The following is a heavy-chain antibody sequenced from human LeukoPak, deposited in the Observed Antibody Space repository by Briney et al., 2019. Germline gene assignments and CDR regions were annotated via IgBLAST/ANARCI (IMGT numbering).Heavy chain of an antibody. CDR2: ISGSGDNT. D-gene: IGHD2-21*02. V-gene: IGHV3-23*01. CDR1: GFNFYIDA. Sequence: GGSLRLSCAASGFNFYIDAMSWVRQAPGKGLEWVSSISGSGDNTYYADSVKGRYTISRDNSKNTLYLQMNTLRAEDTAVYYCVKDWSDEAKCGADCLEYWGQGTLVTVSS. J-gene: IGHJ4*02. CDR3: VKDWSDEAKCGADCLEY.